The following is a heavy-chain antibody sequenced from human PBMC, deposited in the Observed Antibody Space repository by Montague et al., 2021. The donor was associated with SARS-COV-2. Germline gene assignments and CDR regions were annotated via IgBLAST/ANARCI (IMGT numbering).Heavy chain of an antibody. V-gene: IGHV3-30*04. D-gene: IGHD6-19*01. CDR1: GFSLNTNA. CDR2: ISYDGTNK. J-gene: IGHJ4*02. Sequence: SLRISWAVSGFSLNTNAVHWVRQAPGKGLEWVAVISYDGTNKYYEESVKGRFTISRDNSKNTVYLQMDSLRPEDTAMYYCARDQWLLFPFDYWGQGTLVTVSS. CDR3: ARDQWLLFPFDY.